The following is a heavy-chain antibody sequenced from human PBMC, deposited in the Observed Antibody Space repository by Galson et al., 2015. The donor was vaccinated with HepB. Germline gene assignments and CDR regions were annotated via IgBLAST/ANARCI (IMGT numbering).Heavy chain of an antibody. CDR3: ARDHGSGSYYTLYDAFDI. CDR1: GFTFSSYS. Sequence: SLRLSCAASGFTFSSYSMNWVRQAPGKGLEWVSSISSSSSYIYYADSVKGRFTISRDNAKNSLYLQMNSLRAEDTAVYYCARDHGSGSYYTLYDAFDIWGQGTMVTVSS. D-gene: IGHD3-10*01. J-gene: IGHJ3*02. CDR2: ISSSSSYI. V-gene: IGHV3-21*01.